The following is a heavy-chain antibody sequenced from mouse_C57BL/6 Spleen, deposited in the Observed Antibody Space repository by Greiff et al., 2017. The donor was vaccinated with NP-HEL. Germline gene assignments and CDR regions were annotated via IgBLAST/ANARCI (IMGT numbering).Heavy chain of an antibody. CDR1: GYAFSSSW. D-gene: IGHD4-1*01. CDR2: IYPGDGDT. V-gene: IGHV1-82*01. J-gene: IGHJ2*01. CDR3: ARSSWDVGYFDY. Sequence: QVQLQQSGPELVKPGASVKISCKASGYAFSSSWMNWVKQRPGKGLEWIGRIYPGDGDTNDNGKFKGKGTLTADKSSSTAYMQLSSLTSEDSAVYFCARSSWDVGYFDYWGKGTTLTVSS.